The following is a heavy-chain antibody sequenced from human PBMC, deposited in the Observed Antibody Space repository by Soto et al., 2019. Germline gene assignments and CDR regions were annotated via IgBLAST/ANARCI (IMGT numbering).Heavy chain of an antibody. CDR3: AHGRCGGDCLRSYSSHDDSGMDV. V-gene: IGHV2-5*02. J-gene: IGHJ6*02. CDR2: IYWDGDK. Sequence: QITLKESGPTLVQPTQTLTLSCTFSGFSLNTGGLGVGWIRQPPVKALEWLALIYWDGDKRYSPSPKSRLSITKDTYNSQGVLTMTQMARVDTATFYGAHGRCGGDCLRSYSSHDDSGMDVWGQGATVTGPS. CDR1: GFSLNTGGLG. D-gene: IGHD2-21*02.